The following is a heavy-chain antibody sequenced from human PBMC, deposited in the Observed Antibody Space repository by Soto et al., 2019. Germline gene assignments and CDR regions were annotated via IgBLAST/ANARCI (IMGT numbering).Heavy chain of an antibody. V-gene: IGHV1-18*01. D-gene: IGHD3-22*01. CDR3: AREVSDDYDSSGYTIDY. J-gene: IGHJ4*02. CDR1: GYTFTSYG. Sequence: QVQLVQSGAEVKKPGASVKVSCKASGYTFTSYGISWVRQAPGQGLEWMGWISAYNGNTNYAQKLQGRVTMTTXXSXSXXYMELRSLRSDDTAVYYCAREVSDDYDSSGYTIDYWGQGTLVTVSS. CDR2: ISAYNGNT.